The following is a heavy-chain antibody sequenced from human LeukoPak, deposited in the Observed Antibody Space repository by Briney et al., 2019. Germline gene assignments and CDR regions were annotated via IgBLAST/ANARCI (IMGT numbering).Heavy chain of an antibody. CDR3: ATNYYDSSGYQLSAEYFQH. V-gene: IGHV4-34*01. D-gene: IGHD3-22*01. CDR2: INHSGST. Sequence: PSETLSLTCAVYGGSFSGYYWSWIRQPPGKGLEWIGEINHSGSTNYNPSLKSRVTISVDTSKNQLSLKLSSVTAADTAVYYCATNYYDSSGYQLSAEYFQHWGQGTLVTVSS. CDR1: GGSFSGYY. J-gene: IGHJ1*01.